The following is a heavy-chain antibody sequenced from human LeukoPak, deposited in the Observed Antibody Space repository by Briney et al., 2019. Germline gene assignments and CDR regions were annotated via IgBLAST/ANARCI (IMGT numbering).Heavy chain of an antibody. Sequence: ASVKVSCKASGYTFTSYDINCVRQATGQGLEWMGWMNPNSGNTGYAQKFQGRVTITRNTSISTAYMELSSLRSEDTAVYYCARVKATRSHDAFDIWGQGTMVTVSS. J-gene: IGHJ3*02. D-gene: IGHD1-1*01. CDR1: GYTFTSYD. CDR2: MNPNSGNT. CDR3: ARVKATRSHDAFDI. V-gene: IGHV1-8*03.